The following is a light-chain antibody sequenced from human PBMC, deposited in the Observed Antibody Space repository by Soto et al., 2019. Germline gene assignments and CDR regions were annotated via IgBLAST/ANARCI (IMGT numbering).Light chain of an antibody. J-gene: IGLJ1*01. Sequence: ALTQPASVSGSPGQSITISCTGTSSDVGGYNYVSWYQQHPGKAPKLMIYEVSNRPSGVSNRFSGSKSGNTASLTISGLQAEDEADYYCSSYTSSNTLYVFGTGTKVTV. CDR1: SSDVGGYNY. V-gene: IGLV2-14*01. CDR3: SSYTSSNTLYV. CDR2: EVS.